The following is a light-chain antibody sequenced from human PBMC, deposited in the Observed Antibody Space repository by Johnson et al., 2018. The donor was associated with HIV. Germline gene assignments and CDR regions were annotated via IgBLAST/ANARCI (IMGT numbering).Light chain of an antibody. CDR1: SSKIGYNT. CDR2: SNN. Sequence: QAVLTQPPSASGTPGQRVTISCSGSSSKIGYNTVNWYQHLPGTAPKLLIYSNNQRPSGVPDRFSGSKSGPSASLAIPGLRSEDEADYYCAAWDDSLNGPYVFGSGTKVTVL. J-gene: IGLJ1*01. V-gene: IGLV1-44*01. CDR3: AAWDDSLNGPYV.